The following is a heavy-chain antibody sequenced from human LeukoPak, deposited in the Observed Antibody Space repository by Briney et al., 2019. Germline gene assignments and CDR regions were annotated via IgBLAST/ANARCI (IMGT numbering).Heavy chain of an antibody. V-gene: IGHV3-21*01. CDR2: ISSSSSYI. CDR1: RFTFSSYS. J-gene: IGHJ6*03. CDR3: ARGRGGYDLGYYYYYMDV. Sequence: GGSLRLSRAASRFTFSSYSMNWVRQAPGKGLEWVSSISSSSSYIYYADSVKGRFTISRDNAKNSLYLQMKSLRAEDTAVYYCARGRGGYDLGYYYYYMDVWGKGTTVTVSS. D-gene: IGHD5-12*01.